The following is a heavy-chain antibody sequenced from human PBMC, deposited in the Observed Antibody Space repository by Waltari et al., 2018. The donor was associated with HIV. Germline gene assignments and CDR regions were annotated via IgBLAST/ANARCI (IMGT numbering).Heavy chain of an antibody. CDR2: FVPIGQRR. CDR1: GGTFGAFP. CDR3: LLGSHYYESAAYYEH. V-gene: IGHV1-69*02. D-gene: IGHD3-3*01. J-gene: IGHJ4*01. Sequence: QVQLVQSGSALKKPGSSMKVSCMASGGTFGAFPITWVRQAPGQGLEWLGSFVPIGQRRFSSEKFRARRTLTADKSTTTAFMELAALTSQDTAVYYCLLGSHYYESAAYYEHWGPGTLVTVSS.